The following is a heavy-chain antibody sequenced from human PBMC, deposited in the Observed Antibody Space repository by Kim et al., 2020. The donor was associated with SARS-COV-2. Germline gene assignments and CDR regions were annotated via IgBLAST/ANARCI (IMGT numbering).Heavy chain of an antibody. J-gene: IGHJ6*02. V-gene: IGHV1-69*13. CDR2: IIPIFGTA. CDR1: GGTFSSYA. D-gene: IGHD3-10*01. Sequence: SVKVSCKASGGTFSSYAISWVRQAPGQGLEWMGGIIPIFGTANYAQKFQGRVTITADESTSTAYMELSSLRSEDTAVYYCAFRGVTRRGYYYYGMDVWGQGTTVTVSS. CDR3: AFRGVTRRGYYYYGMDV.